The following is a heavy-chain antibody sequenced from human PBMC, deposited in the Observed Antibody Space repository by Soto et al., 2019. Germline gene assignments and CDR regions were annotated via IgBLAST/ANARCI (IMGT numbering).Heavy chain of an antibody. Sequence: GGSLRLSCAASGFTFSSYSMNWVRQAPGKGLEWVSYISSSSSSIYYADSVKGRFTISRDNAKNSLYLQMNSLRDEDTAVYYCGTNGSSGYYRNYWGQGALVTVSS. J-gene: IGHJ4*02. CDR1: GFTFSSYS. CDR3: GTNGSSGYYRNY. D-gene: IGHD3-22*01. CDR2: ISSSSSSI. V-gene: IGHV3-48*02.